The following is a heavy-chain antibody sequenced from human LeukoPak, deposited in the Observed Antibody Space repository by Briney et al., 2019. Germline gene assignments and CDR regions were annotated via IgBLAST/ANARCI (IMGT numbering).Heavy chain of an antibody. CDR3: ARELKPYSSSWYWYFDL. D-gene: IGHD6-13*01. J-gene: IGHJ2*01. Sequence: SETLSLTCAVSGGSISSTNWWSWVRQPPGKGLEWIGEIYHSGSTNYNPSLKSRVTISVDTSKNQFSLKLSSVTAADTAVYYCARELKPYSSSWYWYFDLWGRGTLVTVSS. V-gene: IGHV4-4*02. CDR2: IYHSGST. CDR1: GGSISSTNW.